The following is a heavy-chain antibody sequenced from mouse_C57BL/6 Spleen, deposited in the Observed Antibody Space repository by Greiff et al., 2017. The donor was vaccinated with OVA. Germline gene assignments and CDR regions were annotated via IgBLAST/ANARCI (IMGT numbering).Heavy chain of an antibody. J-gene: IGHJ2*01. CDR3: ARLGLTTVVTPYFDY. D-gene: IGHD1-1*01. Sequence: QVQLQQPGAELVRPGTSVKLSCKASGYTFTSYWMHWVKQRPGQGLEWIGVIDPSDSYTNYNQKFKGKATLTVDTSSSTAYMQLSSLTSEDSAVDYCARLGLTTVVTPYFDYWGQGTTLTVSS. CDR2: IDPSDSYT. V-gene: IGHV1-59*01. CDR1: GYTFTSYW.